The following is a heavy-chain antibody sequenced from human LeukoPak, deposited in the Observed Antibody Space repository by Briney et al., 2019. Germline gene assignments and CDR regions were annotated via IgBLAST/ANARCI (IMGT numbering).Heavy chain of an antibody. CDR2: ISYDGSNK. V-gene: IGHV3-30*18. D-gene: IGHD3-9*01. CDR3: AKNHVHGYFDWLYYYYYYGMDV. J-gene: IGHJ6*02. CDR1: GFTFSSYG. Sequence: PGGSLRLSCAASGFTFSSYGMHWVRQAPGKGLEWVAVISYDGSNKYYADSVKGRFTISRDNSKNTLYLQMNSLRAEDTAVYYCAKNHVHGYFDWLYYYYYYGMDVWGQGTTVTVSS.